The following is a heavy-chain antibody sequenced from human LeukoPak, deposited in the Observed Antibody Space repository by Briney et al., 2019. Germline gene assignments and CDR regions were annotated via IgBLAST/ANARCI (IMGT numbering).Heavy chain of an antibody. CDR3: AKDRRNTVPTITDY. CDR2: ISGSGGST. D-gene: IGHD5-12*01. V-gene: IGHV3-23*01. CDR1: GFTFSSYA. Sequence: GRSLRLSWVASGFTFSSYAMNWVRQAPGKGLEWVSSISGSGGSTYYADSVKGRFTISRDNSANRLYLRMNSLRAEDPSVYDCAKDRRNTVPTITDYWGQGTLVTVCS. J-gene: IGHJ4*02.